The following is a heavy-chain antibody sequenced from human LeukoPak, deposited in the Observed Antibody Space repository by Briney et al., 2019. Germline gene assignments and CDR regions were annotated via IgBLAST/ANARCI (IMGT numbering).Heavy chain of an antibody. CDR2: IDWDDDK. CDR1: GFSLSTIQMR. J-gene: IGHJ4*02. CDR3: ARIRGYSYGYVFDY. V-gene: IGHV2-70*04. Sequence: ESGPTLVTPTQTVTLTCTFSGFSLSTIQMRVSWIRQPPGMVLASLARIDWDDDKFYSTSLKTRLTISNDTSKIQVVLTMTNMDPVDTATYYCARIRGYSYGYVFDYWGQGTLVTVSS. D-gene: IGHD5-18*01.